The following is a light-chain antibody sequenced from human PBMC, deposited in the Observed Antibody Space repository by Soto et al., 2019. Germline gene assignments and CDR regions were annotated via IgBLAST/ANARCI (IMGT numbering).Light chain of an antibody. CDR1: QSISSW. CDR3: QQYDNDSWT. CDR2: KAS. J-gene: IGKJ1*01. V-gene: IGKV1-5*03. Sequence: DIQMTQSPSTLSASVGDRVIITCRASQSISSWLAWYQQKPGKAPNLLIYKASTLKSGVPSRFSGSGSGTEFTRTISSLQPYDFATYYCQQYDNDSWTFGQGTKVEIK.